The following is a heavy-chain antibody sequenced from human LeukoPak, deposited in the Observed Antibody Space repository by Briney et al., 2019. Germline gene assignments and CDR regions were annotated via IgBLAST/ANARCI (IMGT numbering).Heavy chain of an antibody. D-gene: IGHD5-24*01. Sequence: SVKVSCKASGGTFSSYTINWVRQAPGQGLEWMGRIIPILGIANYAQKFQGRVTITADKSTSTAYMELSSLRSEDTAVYYCARGVEMATIGFDYWGQGTLVTVSS. V-gene: IGHV1-69*02. CDR3: ARGVEMATIGFDY. J-gene: IGHJ4*02. CDR2: IIPILGIA. CDR1: GGTFSSYT.